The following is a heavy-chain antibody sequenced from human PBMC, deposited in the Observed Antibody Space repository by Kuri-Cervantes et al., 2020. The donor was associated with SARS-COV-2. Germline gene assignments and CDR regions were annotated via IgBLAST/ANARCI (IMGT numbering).Heavy chain of an antibody. CDR3: ARDEYSGDIVAPDY. CDR1: GFTFSSYW. D-gene: IGHD2-15*01. V-gene: IGHV3-7*05. Sequence: GGPLRLSCAASGFTFSSYWMSWVRQAPGKGLEWVANIKQDGSEKYYVDSVKGRFTISRDNAKNSLYLQMNSLRAEDTAVYYCARDEYSGDIVAPDYWGQGTLVTVSS. CDR2: IKQDGSEK. J-gene: IGHJ4*02.